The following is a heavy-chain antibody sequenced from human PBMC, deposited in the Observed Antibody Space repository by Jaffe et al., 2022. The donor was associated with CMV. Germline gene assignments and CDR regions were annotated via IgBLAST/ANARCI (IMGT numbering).Heavy chain of an antibody. J-gene: IGHJ5*02. V-gene: IGHV4-31*03. Sequence: QVQLQESGPGLVKPSQTLSLTCTVSGGSISSGGYYWSWIRQHPGKGLEWIGYIYYSGSTYYNPSLKSRVTISVDTSKNQFSLKLSSVTAADTAVYYCARGSHYDSSGYYSRGNNWFDPWGQGTLVTVSS. CDR2: IYYSGST. CDR1: GGSISSGGYY. D-gene: IGHD3-22*01. CDR3: ARGSHYDSSGYYSRGNNWFDP.